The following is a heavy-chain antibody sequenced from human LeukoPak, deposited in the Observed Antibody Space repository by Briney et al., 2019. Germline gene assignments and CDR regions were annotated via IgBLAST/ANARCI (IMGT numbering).Heavy chain of an antibody. CDR2: INPNSGGT. Sequence: ASVKVSCKASGYTFTGYYMHWVRQAPGQGLERMGWINPNSGGTNYAQKFQGRVTMTRDTSISTAYMELSRLRSDDTAVYYCARDEDYFPYYYYYGMDVWGQGTTVTVSS. D-gene: IGHD2/OR15-2a*01. CDR1: GYTFTGYY. V-gene: IGHV1-2*02. J-gene: IGHJ6*02. CDR3: ARDEDYFPYYYYYGMDV.